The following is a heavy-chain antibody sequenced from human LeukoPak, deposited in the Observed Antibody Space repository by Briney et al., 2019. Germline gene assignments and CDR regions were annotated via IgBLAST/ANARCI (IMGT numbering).Heavy chain of an antibody. Sequence: SQTLSLTCAVSGGSISSGGYSWSWIRQPPGKGLEWIGYIYHSGSTYYNPSLKSRVTISVDRSKNQFSLKLNSVTAADTAVYYCARADPNRYSGSYYSYYFDYWGQGTLVTVSS. CDR3: ARADPNRYSGSYYSYYFDY. J-gene: IGHJ4*02. CDR2: IYHSGST. V-gene: IGHV4-30-2*01. D-gene: IGHD1-26*01. CDR1: GGSISSGGYS.